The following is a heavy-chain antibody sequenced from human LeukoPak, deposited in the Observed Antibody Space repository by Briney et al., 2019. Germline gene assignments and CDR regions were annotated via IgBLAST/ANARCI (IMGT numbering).Heavy chain of an antibody. Sequence: GRSLRLSCAASGFTFINYGMHWVCQAPGKGLEWVAVIWYDGSNKYYADSVKGRFTISRDNSKNTLYLQMNSLRAEDTAVYYCAKDKAGRAAFCYYYYMDVWGKGTTVTVSS. D-gene: IGHD3-3*01. CDR1: GFTFINYG. CDR3: AKDKAGRAAFCYYYYMDV. V-gene: IGHV3-33*06. J-gene: IGHJ6*03. CDR2: IWYDGSNK.